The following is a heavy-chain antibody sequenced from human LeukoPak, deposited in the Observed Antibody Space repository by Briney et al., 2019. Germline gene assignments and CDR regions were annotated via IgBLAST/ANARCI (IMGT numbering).Heavy chain of an antibody. CDR1: GYTFTSYY. Sequence: GASVKASCKAFGYTFTSYYMHWVRQAPGQGLEWMGIIIPSGGSTSYAQKFQGRVTMTRDTSTSTVYMELSSLRSEDTAVYYCARWWDDGSGYSYLYGMDVWGQGITVTVSS. CDR2: IIPSGGST. J-gene: IGHJ6*02. D-gene: IGHD3-22*01. V-gene: IGHV1-46*01. CDR3: ARWWDDGSGYSYLYGMDV.